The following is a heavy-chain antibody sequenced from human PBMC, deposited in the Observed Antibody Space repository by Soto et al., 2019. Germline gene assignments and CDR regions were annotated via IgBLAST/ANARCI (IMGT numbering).Heavy chain of an antibody. V-gene: IGHV4-4*07. CDR2: IYTSGST. Sequence: SETLSLTCTVSGGSISSYYWSWIRQPAGKGLEWIGRIYTSGSTNYNPSLKSRVTMSVDTSKNQFSLKLSSVTAADTAVYYCARDEGSSSSVYNWFDPWGQGTLVTVSS. J-gene: IGHJ5*02. D-gene: IGHD6-6*01. CDR3: ARDEGSSSSVYNWFDP. CDR1: GGSISSYY.